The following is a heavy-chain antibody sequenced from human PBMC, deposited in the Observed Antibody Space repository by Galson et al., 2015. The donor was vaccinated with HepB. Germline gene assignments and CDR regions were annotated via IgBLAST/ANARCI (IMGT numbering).Heavy chain of an antibody. CDR3: ARASPPSTYCGGDCYYTGPFDY. V-gene: IGHV4-59*01. D-gene: IGHD2-21*02. CDR1: GGSISSYY. Sequence: QVQLQESGPGLVKPSETLSLTCTVSGGSISSYYWSWIRQPPGKGLEWIGYIYYSGSTNYNPSLKSRVTISVDTSKNQFSLKLSSVTAADTAVYYCARASPPSTYCGGDCYYTGPFDYWGQGTLVTVSS. CDR2: IYYSGST. J-gene: IGHJ4*02.